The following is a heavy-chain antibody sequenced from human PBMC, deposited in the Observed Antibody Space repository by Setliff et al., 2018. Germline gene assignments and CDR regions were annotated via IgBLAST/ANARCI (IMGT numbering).Heavy chain of an antibody. CDR2: IYTTGNT. V-gene: IGHV4-61*02. D-gene: IGHD2-21*01. Sequence: LSLTCTVSGDSITSGSDYWNWIRQPAGKGLEWIGRIYTTGNTNYNPSLKSRVTISVDTSKKQFSLMLTSVTAADTAVYYCARYIPSAGCFDPWGQGALVIVSS. CDR3: ARYIPSAGCFDP. J-gene: IGHJ5*02. CDR1: GDSITSGSDY.